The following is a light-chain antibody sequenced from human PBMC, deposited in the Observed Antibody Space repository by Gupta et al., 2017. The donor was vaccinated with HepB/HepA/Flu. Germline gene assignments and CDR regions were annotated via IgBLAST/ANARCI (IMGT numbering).Light chain of an antibody. CDR1: SSISSY. Sequence: IVLTQYTATLSLSPGERATLSCRASSSISSYLDWYKQKPGHAPRLLIPDASNRYTGITARFSGNGYGTVFTLTISSRKPKDFAGYYSQQLSNWPPLTFGQGTRLEIK. V-gene: IGKV3-11*01. CDR3: QQLSNWPPLT. CDR2: DAS. J-gene: IGKJ5*01.